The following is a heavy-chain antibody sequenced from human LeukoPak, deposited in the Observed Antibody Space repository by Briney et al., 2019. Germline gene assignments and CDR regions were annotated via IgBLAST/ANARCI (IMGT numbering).Heavy chain of an antibody. V-gene: IGHV5-51*01. Sequence: RGESLKISCKGSGYSFTSYWISWVRQMPGKGLEWMGIIYPGDSDTRYSPSFQGQVTFSADKSISTTYLQWSSMKASDTAMYYCARLPGYCTGGSCYFDYWGQGTLVTVSS. CDR1: GYSFTSYW. CDR3: ARLPGYCTGGSCYFDY. J-gene: IGHJ4*02. CDR2: IYPGDSDT. D-gene: IGHD2-15*01.